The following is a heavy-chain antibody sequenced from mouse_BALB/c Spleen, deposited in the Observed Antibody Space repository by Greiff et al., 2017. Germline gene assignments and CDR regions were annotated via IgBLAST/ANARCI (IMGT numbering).Heavy chain of an antibody. D-gene: IGHD1-1*01. V-gene: IGHV2-6-7*01. CDR3: ARLGSSPWFAY. CDR1: GFSLTGYG. CDR2: IWGDGST. J-gene: IGHJ3*01. Sequence: VQVVESGPGLVAPSQSLSITCTVSGFSLTGYGVNWVRQPPGKGLEWLGMIWGDGSTDYNSALKSRLSISKDNSKSQVFLKMNSLQTDDTARYYCARLGSSPWFAYWGQGTLVTVSA.